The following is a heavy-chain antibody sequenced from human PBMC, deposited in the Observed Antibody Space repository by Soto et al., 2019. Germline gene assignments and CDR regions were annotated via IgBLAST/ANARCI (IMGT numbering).Heavy chain of an antibody. V-gene: IGHV4-39*01. CDR3: ASSPRGAEVDY. Sequence: SETLSLTCTVSGGSISSSSYYWGWIRQPPGKGLEWIGSIYYSGSTYYNPSLKSRVTISVDTSKNQFSLKLSSVTAADTAMYYCASSPRGAEVDYWGQGTLVTAPQ. D-gene: IGHD3-10*01. J-gene: IGHJ4*02. CDR2: IYYSGST. CDR1: GGSISSSSYY.